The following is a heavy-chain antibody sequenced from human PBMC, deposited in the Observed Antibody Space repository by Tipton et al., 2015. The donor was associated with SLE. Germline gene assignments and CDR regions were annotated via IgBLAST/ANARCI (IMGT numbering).Heavy chain of an antibody. Sequence: TLSLTCTVSGGSISSHYWSWILQPPGKGLEWIGYIYYSGSTNYNPSLKSRVTISVDTSKNQFSLKLSSVTAADTAVYYCARRPPFIAAHDYWGQGTLVTVSS. V-gene: IGHV4-59*08. D-gene: IGHD6-6*01. CDR3: ARRPPFIAAHDY. CDR1: GGSISSHY. CDR2: IYYSGST. J-gene: IGHJ4*02.